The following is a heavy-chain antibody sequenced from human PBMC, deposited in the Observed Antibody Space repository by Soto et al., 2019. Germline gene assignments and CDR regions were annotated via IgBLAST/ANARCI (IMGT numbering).Heavy chain of an antibody. Sequence: EVQLLESGGGLVQPGGSLRLSCAASGFTFSSSAMSWVRQAPGKGLEWVSSISGSGTTYFADSVKGRFGISRDNSKNTVYLQMNSLRAEDTAVYYCAKLTAYWGQGTLVTVSS. J-gene: IGHJ4*02. D-gene: IGHD7-27*01. V-gene: IGHV3-23*01. CDR1: GFTFSSSA. CDR2: ISGSGTT. CDR3: AKLTAY.